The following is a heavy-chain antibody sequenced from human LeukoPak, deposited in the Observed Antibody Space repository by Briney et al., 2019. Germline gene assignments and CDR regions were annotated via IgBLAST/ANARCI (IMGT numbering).Heavy chain of an antibody. Sequence: PGGSLRLSCAASGFTFSNAYMNWVRQAPGKGLEWVSLLSRSGTAYYADSVKGRFTISRDNSKNTLYLQMNSLKTEDTAVYYCTTARGSDLQYFQHWGQGTLVTVSS. J-gene: IGHJ1*01. CDR3: TTARGSDLQYFQH. CDR1: GFTFSNAY. V-gene: IGHV3-53*01. CDR2: LSRSGTA. D-gene: IGHD1-26*01.